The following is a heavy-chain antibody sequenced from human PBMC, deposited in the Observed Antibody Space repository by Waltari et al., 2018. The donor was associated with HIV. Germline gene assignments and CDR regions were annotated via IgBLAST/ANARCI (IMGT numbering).Heavy chain of an antibody. CDR3: ARDRARTTDYYYYGMDV. Sequence: QVQLVQSGAEVKKPGASVKVSCKASGYTFTGYYMHWVRQAPGKGVEWRGWINPNSGGTNYAQKFQGRVTMTRNTSISTAYMELSRLRSDDTAVYYCARDRARTTDYYYYGMDVWGQGTTVTVSS. CDR1: GYTFTGYY. V-gene: IGHV1-2*02. D-gene: IGHD1-7*01. CDR2: INPNSGGT. J-gene: IGHJ6*02.